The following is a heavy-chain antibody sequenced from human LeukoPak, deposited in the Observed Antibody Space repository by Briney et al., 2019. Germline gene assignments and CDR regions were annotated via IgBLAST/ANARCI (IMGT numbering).Heavy chain of an antibody. V-gene: IGHV4-34*01. Sequence: SETLSLTCAVYGGSFSGYYWSWIRQPPGKGLEWIGEINHSGSTNYNPSLKSRVTISVDTSKNQFSLKLSSVTAADTAVYYCASRTYDYYGSGSYYNRYNWFDPWGQGTLVTVSS. CDR1: GGSFSGYY. CDR2: INHSGST. D-gene: IGHD3-10*01. CDR3: ASRTYDYYGSGSYYNRYNWFDP. J-gene: IGHJ5*02.